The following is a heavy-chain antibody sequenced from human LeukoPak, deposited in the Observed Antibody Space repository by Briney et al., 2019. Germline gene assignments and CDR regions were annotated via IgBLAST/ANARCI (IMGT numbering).Heavy chain of an antibody. J-gene: IGHJ4*02. CDR1: GYTFTHYA. Sequence: ASVKVSCKASGYTFTHYAMNWVRQVPGQGLEWMGWIHPSTGNPTYAQGFTGRFVFSLDTSISTTYLQISSLKAEDTAVYYCARAYQRLGDLSLPDYWGQGTLVTVSS. V-gene: IGHV7-4-1*02. CDR3: ARAYQRLGDLSLPDY. D-gene: IGHD3-16*02. CDR2: IHPSTGNP.